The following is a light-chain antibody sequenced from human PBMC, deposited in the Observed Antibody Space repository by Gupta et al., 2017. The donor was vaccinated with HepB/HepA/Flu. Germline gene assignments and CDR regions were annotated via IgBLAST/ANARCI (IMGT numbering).Light chain of an antibody. V-gene: IGLV2-23*02. CDR1: SVDVGSYNL. CDR3: CSYSDSQTYV. J-gene: IGLJ1*01. CDR2: EVG. Sequence: SALTQPASMSVSPGQSIAISCTGISVDVGSYNLVPWYQHHPGKAPKVMIYEVGKRPSAVSNRCSGSKAGNTASLTIAGLQAEGDADYYCCSYSDSQTYVFGTGTKVTVL.